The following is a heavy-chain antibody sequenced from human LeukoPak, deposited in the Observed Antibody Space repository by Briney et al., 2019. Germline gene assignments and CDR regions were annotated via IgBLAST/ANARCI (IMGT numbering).Heavy chain of an antibody. CDR2: ISSSSSTI. CDR1: GFTFSSYS. V-gene: IGHV3-48*01. CDR3: ARDELETGDYLSFSISSGHDY. D-gene: IGHD4-17*01. J-gene: IGHJ4*02. Sequence: PGGSLRLSCAASGFTFSSYSMNWVRQAPGKGLEWVSYISSSSSTIYYADSVKGRFTISRDNAKNSLYLQMNSLRAEDTAVYYCARDELETGDYLSFSISSGHDYWGQGTLVTVSS.